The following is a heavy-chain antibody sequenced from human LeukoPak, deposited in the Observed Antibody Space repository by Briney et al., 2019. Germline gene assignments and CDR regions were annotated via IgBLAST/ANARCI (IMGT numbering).Heavy chain of an antibody. CDR3: ARQTAGYHLGGFDY. D-gene: IGHD6-25*01. Sequence: PAGSLRLSRDAFGFPFIANHMGRLRQAPGKGLEWVSVIHSDGSTNYADSVKGRFTISRVNSKNTLYLQMNSLRVEDTAVYYCARQTAGYHLGGFDYSGQGALVTVSS. V-gene: IGHV3-53*01. CDR1: GFPFIANH. CDR2: IHSDGST. J-gene: IGHJ4*02.